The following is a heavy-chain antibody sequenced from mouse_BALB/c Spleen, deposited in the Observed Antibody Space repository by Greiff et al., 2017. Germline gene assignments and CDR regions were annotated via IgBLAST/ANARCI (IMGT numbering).Heavy chain of an antibody. Sequence: EVQLQQSGPSLVKPSQTLSLTCSVTGDSITSGYWNWIRKFPGNKLEYMGYISYSGSTYYNPSLKSRISITRDTSKNQYYLQLNSVTTEDTATYYCARSTMITGAWFAYWGQGTLVTVSA. CDR3: ARSTMITGAWFAY. CDR1: GDSITSGY. CDR2: ISYSGST. J-gene: IGHJ3*01. D-gene: IGHD2-4*01. V-gene: IGHV3-8*02.